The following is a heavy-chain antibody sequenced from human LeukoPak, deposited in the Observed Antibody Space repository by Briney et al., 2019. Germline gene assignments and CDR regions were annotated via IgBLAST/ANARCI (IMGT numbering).Heavy chain of an antibody. V-gene: IGHV4-34*01. J-gene: IGHJ4*02. CDR1: GGSFSGYY. D-gene: IGHD6-13*01. CDR2: INHSGST. CDR3: ARAQPGYSSSWPRKYYFDY. Sequence: PSETLSLTCAVYGGSFSGYYWSWIRQPPGKGLEWIGEINHSGSTNYNPSLKSRVTISVDTSKNQFSLKLSSVTAADTAVYYCARAQPGYSSSWPRKYYFDYWGQGTLVTVSS.